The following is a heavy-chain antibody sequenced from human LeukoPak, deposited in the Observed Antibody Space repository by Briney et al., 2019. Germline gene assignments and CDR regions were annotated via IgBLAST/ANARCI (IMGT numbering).Heavy chain of an antibody. V-gene: IGHV1-2*02. CDR2: INPNSGGT. Sequence: ASVKVSCKASGYTFAAYYMHWVRQAPGQGLEWMGWINPNSGGTNYAQKFQGRVTMTRDTSISTAYMELSRLRSDDTAVYYCARRIPAGIGAFDMWGQGTMVTVSS. CDR3: ARRIPAGIGAFDM. D-gene: IGHD2-2*02. J-gene: IGHJ3*02. CDR1: GYTFAAYY.